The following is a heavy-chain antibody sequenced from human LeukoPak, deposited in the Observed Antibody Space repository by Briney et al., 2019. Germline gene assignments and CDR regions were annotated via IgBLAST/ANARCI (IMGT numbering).Heavy chain of an antibody. D-gene: IGHD3-22*01. Sequence: GRSLRLSCAASGFTFSSYVMHWVRQAPGKGLEWVAVIWYDGSNKYYADSVKGRFTISRDNSKNSLYLQMNSLRAEDTAVYYCASDPGYYDSSGYSYYFDYWGQGTLVTVSS. CDR3: ASDPGYYDSSGYSYYFDY. CDR1: GFTFSSYV. V-gene: IGHV3-33*01. CDR2: IWYDGSNK. J-gene: IGHJ4*02.